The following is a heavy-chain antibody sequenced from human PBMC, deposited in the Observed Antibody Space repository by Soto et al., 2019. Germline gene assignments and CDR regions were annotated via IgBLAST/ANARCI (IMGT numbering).Heavy chain of an antibody. V-gene: IGHV3-21*01. D-gene: IGHD6-19*01. CDR1: GFTCSSYT. J-gene: IGHJ4*02. CDR2: ISSSGSYI. CDR3: ARDSGYSSGSY. Sequence: GGSLRLSCAASGFTCSSYTMTWVRQAPGKGLEWVSSISSSGSYIYYADSLKGRFTISRDNAKNSLYLQMNSLRAEDTAVFYCARDSGYSSGSYWGQGTLVTVSS.